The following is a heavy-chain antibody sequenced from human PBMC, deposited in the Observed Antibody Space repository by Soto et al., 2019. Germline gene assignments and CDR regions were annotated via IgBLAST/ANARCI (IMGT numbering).Heavy chain of an antibody. J-gene: IGHJ6*02. D-gene: IGHD5-18*01. CDR1: GFIFSSYG. CDR2: ISYDGSNK. CDR3: AKDRDSYGDYYYYGMDV. Sequence: PGGSLRLSCAASGFIFSSYGIHWVRQAPGKGLEWVAVISYDGSNKHYADSVKGRFTISRDNSKNTLYLQMNSLRVEDTAVYYCAKDRDSYGDYYYYGMDVRGQGTTVTVSS. V-gene: IGHV3-30*18.